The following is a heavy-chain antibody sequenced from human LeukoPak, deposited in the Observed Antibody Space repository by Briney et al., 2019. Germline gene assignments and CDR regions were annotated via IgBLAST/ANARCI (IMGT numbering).Heavy chain of an antibody. Sequence: GGSLRLSCAASGFTFSSYAMSWVRQAPGKGLEWVSAISGSGGSTYYADSVKGRFTISRDNSNNTLFLQMDRLKGEDTAVYFCAKERDETGYFNAPFDQWGQGTLVTVSS. V-gene: IGHV3-23*01. J-gene: IGHJ4*02. CDR1: GFTFSSYA. D-gene: IGHD3-9*01. CDR2: ISGSGGST. CDR3: AKERDETGYFNAPFDQ.